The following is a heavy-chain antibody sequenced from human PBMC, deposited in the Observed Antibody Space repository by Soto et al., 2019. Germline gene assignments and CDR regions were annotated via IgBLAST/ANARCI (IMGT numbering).Heavy chain of an antibody. V-gene: IGHV6-1*01. Sequence: SQTLSLTCVISGDSVSSNSAAWNWIRQSPSRGLEWLGRTYYRSKWYNDYAVSVKSRITINPDTSKNQFSLQLNSVTPEDTAVYYCARANREYQLLSPYSYYSMDVWGTGPTVTVSS. CDR1: GDSVSSNSAA. CDR3: ARANREYQLLSPYSYYSMDV. CDR2: TYYRSKWYN. J-gene: IGHJ6*03. D-gene: IGHD2-2*01.